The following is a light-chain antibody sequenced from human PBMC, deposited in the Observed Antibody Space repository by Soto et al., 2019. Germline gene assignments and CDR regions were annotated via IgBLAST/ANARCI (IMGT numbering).Light chain of an antibody. J-gene: IGKJ4*01. CDR2: AAS. CDR3: QQYYSYPVT. Sequence: IQMTQTPSSLSASVGDRVTITCRASQGISSYLAWYQQKPGKAPKLLIYAASTLQSGVPSRFSGSGSGTDFTLTISCLQSEDFATYYCQQYYSYPVTFGGGSIVDVK. V-gene: IGKV1-8*01. CDR1: QGISSY.